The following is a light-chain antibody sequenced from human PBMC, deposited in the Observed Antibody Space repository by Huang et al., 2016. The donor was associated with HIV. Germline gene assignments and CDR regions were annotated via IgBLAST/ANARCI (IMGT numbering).Light chain of an antibody. J-gene: IGKJ1*01. Sequence: DIVMTQSPDSLAVSLGERATINCKSSQTVLYSSNNKNYLAWYQQKPGQPPKLLNYGASTRESGVPDRFSGSGSGTDFTLTISSLQAADVAVYYCHQYYRSPWTFGQGTKVEIK. CDR2: GAS. CDR3: HQYYRSPWT. V-gene: IGKV4-1*01. CDR1: QTVLYSSNNKNY.